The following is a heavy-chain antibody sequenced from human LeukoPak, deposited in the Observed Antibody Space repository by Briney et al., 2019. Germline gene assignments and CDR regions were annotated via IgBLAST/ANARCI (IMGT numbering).Heavy chain of an antibody. J-gene: IGHJ4*02. CDR2: IYHSGST. Sequence: PQTLSLTCAVSGGSISSGGYSWSWLRQPPGKGLEWIGYIYHSGSTYYNPSLKSRVTISVDRSKNQFSLKLSSVTAADTAVYYCARGGGRDYGDFSPFDYWGQGTLVTVSS. CDR1: GGSISSGGYS. CDR3: ARGGGRDYGDFSPFDY. D-gene: IGHD4-17*01. V-gene: IGHV4-30-2*01.